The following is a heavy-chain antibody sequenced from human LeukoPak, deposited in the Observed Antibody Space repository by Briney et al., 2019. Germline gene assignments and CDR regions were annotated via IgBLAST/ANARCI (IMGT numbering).Heavy chain of an antibody. CDR3: AKDDAWLRFGE. CDR2: ISPSGDIT. CDR1: GFTFTSYN. V-gene: IGHV3-23*01. Sequence: GGSLRLSCAASGFTFTSYNMNWVRQAPGKGLEWVSGISPSGDITYYADSVKGRFTISRDNSKNTLYLEVISLTAEDTAVYYCAKDDAWLRFGEWSQGTLVTVSS. D-gene: IGHD3-10*01. J-gene: IGHJ4*02.